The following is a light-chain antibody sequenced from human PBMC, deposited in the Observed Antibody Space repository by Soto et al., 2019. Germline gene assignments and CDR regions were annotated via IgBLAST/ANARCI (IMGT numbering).Light chain of an antibody. Sequence: QSVLTQPASVSGSLGQSITISCTGTGSDVGSYKYVSWYQQHPGKAPKLTIFEVSNRPSGVSDRFSGSKSGNTASLTISGLQAEDEADYFCSSYTSISSLGIFGTGTKLTVL. V-gene: IGLV2-14*01. CDR1: GSDVGSYKY. CDR2: EVS. J-gene: IGLJ1*01. CDR3: SSYTSISSLGI.